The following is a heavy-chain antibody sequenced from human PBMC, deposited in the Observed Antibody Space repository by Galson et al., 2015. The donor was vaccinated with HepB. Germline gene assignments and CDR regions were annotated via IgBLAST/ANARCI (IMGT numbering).Heavy chain of an antibody. V-gene: IGHV3-33*01. CDR3: ARDRERDGYNAGFDY. D-gene: IGHD5-24*01. Sequence: SLRLSCAASGFSFNRYGMHWVRQAPGKGLEWVAAIWYDGRNKYDADSVKGRFTISRDNSDNTLYLQMNRLRAEDTAVYYCARDRERDGYNAGFDYWGQGTLVTVSS. CDR2: IWYDGRNK. J-gene: IGHJ4*02. CDR1: GFSFNRYG.